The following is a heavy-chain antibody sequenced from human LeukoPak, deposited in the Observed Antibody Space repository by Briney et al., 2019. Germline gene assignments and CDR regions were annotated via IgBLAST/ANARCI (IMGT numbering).Heavy chain of an antibody. CDR1: GFTFSNYA. J-gene: IGHJ4*02. V-gene: IGHV3-23*01. CDR2: IRYSGRTT. D-gene: IGHD4-17*01. Sequence: PGGSLRLSCATSGFTFSNYAMSWVRQAPGKGLEWLAAIRYSGRTTYYADSVEGRFTISSDNSQNALYLQMNNLRAEDTAVYATLGVNTVTLPSDVYWGQGTLVTVSS. CDR3: LGVNTVTLPSDVY.